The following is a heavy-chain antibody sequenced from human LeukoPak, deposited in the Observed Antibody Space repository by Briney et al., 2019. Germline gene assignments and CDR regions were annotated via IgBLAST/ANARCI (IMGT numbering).Heavy chain of an antibody. Sequence: GGSLRLSCAASGFTLSSYAMSWVRQAPGKGLEWVSAISDSGNTYHADSVKGRFTISRDNSKNTLYLQMNSLRAEDTAVYYCAKYPDDYDSSGYFGYWGQGTLVTVSS. CDR2: ISDSGNT. CDR1: GFTLSSYA. J-gene: IGHJ4*02. CDR3: AKYPDDYDSSGYFGY. D-gene: IGHD3-22*01. V-gene: IGHV3-23*01.